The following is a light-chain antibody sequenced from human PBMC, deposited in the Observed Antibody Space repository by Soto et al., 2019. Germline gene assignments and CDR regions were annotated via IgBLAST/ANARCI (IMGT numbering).Light chain of an antibody. CDR2: DAS. CDR1: QSVSSSY. Sequence: EIVLTQSPATLSLSPGERATLSCGASQSVSSSYLAWYQQKPGLAPRLLIYDASSRATGIPDRFSGSGSGTDFTLTISRLEPEDFAVCYCQQYGSSPPWTFGQGTKVDIK. CDR3: QQYGSSPPWT. J-gene: IGKJ1*01. V-gene: IGKV3D-20*01.